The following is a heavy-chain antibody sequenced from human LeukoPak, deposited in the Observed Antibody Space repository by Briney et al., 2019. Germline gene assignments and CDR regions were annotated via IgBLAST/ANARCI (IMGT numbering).Heavy chain of an antibody. Sequence: PGGSLRLSCEASGFTFSAYGMHWVRQAPGEGLEWVAVISYDGSNKYYADSVKGRFTISRDNSKNTLYLQMNSLRAEDTAVYCCAKDLEDILTGSLNNWFDPWGQGTLVTVSS. CDR2: ISYDGSNK. CDR1: GFTFSAYG. V-gene: IGHV3-30*18. D-gene: IGHD3-9*01. J-gene: IGHJ5*02. CDR3: AKDLEDILTGSLNNWFDP.